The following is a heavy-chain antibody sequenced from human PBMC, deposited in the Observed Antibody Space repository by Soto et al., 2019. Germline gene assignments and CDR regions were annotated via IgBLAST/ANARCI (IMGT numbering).Heavy chain of an antibody. Sequence: KPGGSLRLSCVASGFTFSSSTMSWVRQAPGKGLEWVSAISSSSSYIYYADSLKGRFSISRDNAKNSLYLQMHSLRAKDTALYYCARDLGEASAIWGQGDLVTVSS. CDR1: GFTFSSST. V-gene: IGHV3-21*01. CDR2: ISSSSSYI. J-gene: IGHJ4*02. D-gene: IGHD3-10*01. CDR3: ARDLGEASAI.